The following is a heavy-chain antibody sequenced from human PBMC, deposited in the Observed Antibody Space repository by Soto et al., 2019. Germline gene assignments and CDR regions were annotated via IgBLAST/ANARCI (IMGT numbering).Heavy chain of an antibody. D-gene: IGHD6-13*01. Sequence: QVQLVQSGAEVKKPGSSVKVSCKASGGTFSSYAISWVRQAPGQGLEWMGGIIPIFATANYAQKFQGRVTMTADESTSTAYMELGSMRSEDPAVYYCASTPSSSRYYYGMDVWGQGTPVTVCS. CDR3: ASTPSSSRYYYGMDV. V-gene: IGHV1-69*12. CDR1: GGTFSSYA. J-gene: IGHJ6*02. CDR2: IIPIFATA.